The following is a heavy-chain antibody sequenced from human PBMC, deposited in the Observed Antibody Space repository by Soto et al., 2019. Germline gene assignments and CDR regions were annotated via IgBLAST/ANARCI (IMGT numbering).Heavy chain of an antibody. CDR1: GGSISNYY. Sequence: QVQLQESGPGLVKPSETLSLTCTVSGGSISNYYWSWIRQPPGKGLEWIGYIYYSGITNYNPSLKSRVTISVDTSKNQFSLKLSSVTAADTAVYYCARGNDYGAYYFDYWGQGTLVTVSS. V-gene: IGHV4-59*01. CDR3: ARGNDYGAYYFDY. CDR2: IYYSGIT. D-gene: IGHD4-17*01. J-gene: IGHJ4*02.